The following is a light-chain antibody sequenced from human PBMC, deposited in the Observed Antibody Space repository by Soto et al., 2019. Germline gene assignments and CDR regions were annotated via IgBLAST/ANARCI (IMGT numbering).Light chain of an antibody. CDR1: QSVSSSY. J-gene: IGKJ2*01. CDR2: GAS. CDR3: QHYGSSPT. Sequence: DIVLTQSPGTLSLSPGERATLSCGASQSVSSSYLGWYQQKPGQAPRLLIYGASNRVTGITDRFSGSESGTDFTLTISRLEPEDFAVYYCQHYGSSPTFGQGTKLEIK. V-gene: IGKV3-20*01.